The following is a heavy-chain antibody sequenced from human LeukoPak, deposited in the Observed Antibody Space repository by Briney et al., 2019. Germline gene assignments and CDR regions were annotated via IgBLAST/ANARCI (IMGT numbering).Heavy chain of an antibody. CDR2: IYHSGST. CDR1: GGSISSGGYS. J-gene: IGHJ3*02. CDR3: RRNGDYVSWEVDAFDI. Sequence: PSETLSLTCAVSGGSISSGGYSWSWIRQPPGKGLEWIGYIYHSGSTYYNPSLKSRVTISVDRSKNQFSLKLSSVTAADTAVYYCRRNGDYVSWEVDAFDIWGQGTMVTVSS. V-gene: IGHV4-30-2*01. D-gene: IGHD4-17*01.